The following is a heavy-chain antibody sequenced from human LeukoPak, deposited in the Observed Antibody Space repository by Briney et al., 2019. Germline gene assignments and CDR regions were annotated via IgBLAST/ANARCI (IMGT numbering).Heavy chain of an antibody. CDR3: ARFELLWFGEFDY. D-gene: IGHD3-10*01. J-gene: IGHJ4*02. CDR2: IKTDGSQK. CDR1: GFTFSSYW. Sequence: GGSLRLSCAASGFTFSSYWMTWVRQTPGKGLEWVANIKTDGSQKYYVDSVKGRFNISRDNAKNSLYLQMNSLRVDDTATYYCARFELLWFGEFDYWGQGTLVTVSS. V-gene: IGHV3-7*01.